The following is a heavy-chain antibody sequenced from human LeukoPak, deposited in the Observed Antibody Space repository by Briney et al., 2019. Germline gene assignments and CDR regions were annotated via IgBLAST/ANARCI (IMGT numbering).Heavy chain of an antibody. V-gene: IGHV3-23*01. CDR1: GFTFSNSA. CDR2: ISGSGGST. J-gene: IGHJ4*02. Sequence: GGSLRLSCAASGFTFSNSAMSWVRQAPGKGLEWVSGISGSGGSTYYADSVKGRFTISRDNSKSTLYLQMNSLRAEDTAVYYCAKQPSGSGLPYYWGQGTLVTVSS. D-gene: IGHD6-19*01. CDR3: AKQPSGSGLPYY.